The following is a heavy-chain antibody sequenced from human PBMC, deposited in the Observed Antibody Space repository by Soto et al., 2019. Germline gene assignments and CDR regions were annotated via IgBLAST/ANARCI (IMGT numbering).Heavy chain of an antibody. CDR3: ARGRVVVPAAVMFNCLDP. Sequence: PSETLSLTCAISGAPITCGDYSWKWIRQPPGKGLEWIGYIFHGGSTYYNPSLRSRVTISVDRSRTQFSLKMSSVTAADTAVYYCARGRVVVPAAVMFNCLDPWGQGALVTVSS. V-gene: IGHV4-30-2*01. D-gene: IGHD2-2*01. CDR1: GAPITCGDYS. CDR2: IFHGGST. J-gene: IGHJ5*02.